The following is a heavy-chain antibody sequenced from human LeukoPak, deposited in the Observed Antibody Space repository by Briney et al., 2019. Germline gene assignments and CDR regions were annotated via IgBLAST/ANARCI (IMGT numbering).Heavy chain of an antibody. D-gene: IGHD3-22*01. Sequence: GASLKISCKGSGSSFTSYWIGWVRQMPGKGLEWMGIIYPGDSDTRYSPSFQGQVTISADKSISTAYLQWSSLKASDTAMYYCATVGYYYDSSGLLFDYWGQGTLVTVSS. CDR2: IYPGDSDT. J-gene: IGHJ4*02. CDR3: ATVGYYYDSSGLLFDY. CDR1: GSSFTSYW. V-gene: IGHV5-51*01.